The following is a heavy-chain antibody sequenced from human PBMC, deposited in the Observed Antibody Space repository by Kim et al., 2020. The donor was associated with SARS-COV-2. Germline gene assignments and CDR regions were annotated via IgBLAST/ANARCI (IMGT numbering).Heavy chain of an antibody. CDR3: ARHQFEEQQLAPRIDY. Sequence: SETLSLTCTVSGGSISSSSYYWGWIRQPPGRGLEWIGSIYYSGSTYYNPSLKSRVTISVDTSKNQFSLKLSSVTAADTAVYYCARHQFEEQQLAPRIDYWGQGTLVTVSS. D-gene: IGHD6-13*01. J-gene: IGHJ4*02. V-gene: IGHV4-39*01. CDR1: GGSISSSSYY. CDR2: IYYSGST.